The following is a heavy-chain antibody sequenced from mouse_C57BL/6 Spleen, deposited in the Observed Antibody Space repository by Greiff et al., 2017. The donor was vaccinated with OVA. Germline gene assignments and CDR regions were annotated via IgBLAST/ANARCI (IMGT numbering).Heavy chain of an antibody. J-gene: IGHJ3*01. Sequence: VKLMESGAELVRPGASVTLSCKASGYTFTDYEMHWVKQTPVHGLEWIGALDPATGGTAYNQKVKGKAILTADKSSSTAYMELRSLTSEDSAVYYCTPGYSYWGQGTLVTVSA. D-gene: IGHD2-14*01. CDR3: TPGYSY. V-gene: IGHV1-15*01. CDR2: LDPATGGT. CDR1: GYTFTDYE.